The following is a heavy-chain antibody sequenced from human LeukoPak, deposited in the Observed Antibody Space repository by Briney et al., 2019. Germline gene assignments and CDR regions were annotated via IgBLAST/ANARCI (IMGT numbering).Heavy chain of an antibody. CDR2: VYYSGTT. J-gene: IGHJ4*02. V-gene: IGHV4-59*08. Sequence: SETLSLTYSVSGGSISTYYWSWIRQTPGKGLEWIGYVYYSGTTNYNPSLKGRVTISSDTSKNQFSLNLRSVNVADTAIYYCARHGGSLGYFDSWGQGTLVTVSS. D-gene: IGHD1-26*01. CDR3: ARHGGSLGYFDS. CDR1: GGSISTYY.